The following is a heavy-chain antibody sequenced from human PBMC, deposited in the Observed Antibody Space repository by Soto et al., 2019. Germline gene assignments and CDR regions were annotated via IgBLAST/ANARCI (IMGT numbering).Heavy chain of an antibody. CDR1: GYTFTSYA. CDR2: INAGNGNT. J-gene: IGHJ3*02. V-gene: IGHV1-3*01. Sequence: GASVKVSCKASGYTFTSYAMHWVRQAPGQRLEWMGWINAGNGNTKYSQKFQGRVTITRDTSASTAYMELSSLRSEDTAVYYCASPPRYSSGWHDAFDIWGQGTMVTVS. D-gene: IGHD6-19*01. CDR3: ASPPRYSSGWHDAFDI.